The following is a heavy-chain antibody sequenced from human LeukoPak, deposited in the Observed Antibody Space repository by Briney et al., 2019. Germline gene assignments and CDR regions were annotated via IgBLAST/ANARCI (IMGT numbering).Heavy chain of an antibody. CDR1: GFTFDAYG. CDR3: ARGKYSSSWDDAFDI. J-gene: IGHJ3*02. Sequence: GGSLRLSCAASGFTFDAYGMSWVRQTPGKGLEWVSGINWNGGSTGYADSVKGRFTISRDNAKNSLYLQMNSLRAEDTALYHCARGKYSSSWDDAFDIWGQGTMVTVSS. V-gene: IGHV3-20*01. CDR2: INWNGGST. D-gene: IGHD6-13*01.